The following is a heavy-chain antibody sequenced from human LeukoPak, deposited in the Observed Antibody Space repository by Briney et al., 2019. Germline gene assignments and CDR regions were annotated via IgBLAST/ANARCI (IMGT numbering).Heavy chain of an antibody. J-gene: IGHJ4*02. CDR3: ARVLLRGVPGLDY. CDR2: FRSGSGII. CDR1: GFTSSSYS. Sequence: AGALLILSCAAAGFTSSSYSMNWVRQAPGKGVWWVSFFRSGSGIIYAASVRGRFTISRDNAKNSPYLQMNSLRAEDTAVYYCARVLLRGVPGLDYWGQGTLVTVSS. V-gene: IGHV3-48*01. D-gene: IGHD3-10*01.